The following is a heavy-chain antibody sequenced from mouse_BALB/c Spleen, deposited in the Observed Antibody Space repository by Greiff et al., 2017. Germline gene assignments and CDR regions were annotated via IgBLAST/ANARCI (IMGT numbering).Heavy chain of an antibody. CDR2: IYPGDGDT. Sequence: QVQLKESGAELARPGASVKLSCKASGYTFTSYWMQWVKQRPGQGLEWIGAIYPGDGDTRYTQKFKGKATLTADKSSSTAYMQLSSLASEDSAVYYCASGYPYWYFDVWGAGTTVTVSS. CDR3: ASGYPYWYFDV. J-gene: IGHJ1*01. CDR1: GYTFTSYW. V-gene: IGHV1-87*01.